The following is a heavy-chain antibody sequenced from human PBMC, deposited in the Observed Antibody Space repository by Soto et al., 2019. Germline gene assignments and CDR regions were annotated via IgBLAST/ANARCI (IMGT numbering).Heavy chain of an antibody. V-gene: IGHV3-23*01. J-gene: IGHJ4*02. Sequence: PHRLCYAASGCNFSNYGLSWGRQAPGKGLEWVSIIGASGGSTFYADSVKGRCTISRDNSKNTLYLQMNNLRAEDTAVYYCAKHFDSGCPDYWGQGTLV. CDR1: GCNFSNYG. D-gene: IGHD6-19*01. CDR3: AKHFDSGCPDY. CDR2: IGASGGST.